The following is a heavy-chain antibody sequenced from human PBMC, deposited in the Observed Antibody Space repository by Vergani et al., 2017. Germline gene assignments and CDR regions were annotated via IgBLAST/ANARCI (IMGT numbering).Heavy chain of an antibody. CDR3: ARVARPTTVMGWFDP. V-gene: IGHV3-30-3*01. CDR1: GFTFSSYA. J-gene: IGHJ5*02. CDR2: ISYDGSNK. D-gene: IGHD4-11*01. Sequence: QVQLVESGGGVVQPGRSLRHSCAASGFTFSSYAMHWVRQAPGKGLEWVAVISYDGSNKYYADSVKGRFTISRDNSKNTLYLQMNSLRAEDTAVYYCARVARPTTVMGWFDPWGQGTLVTVSS.